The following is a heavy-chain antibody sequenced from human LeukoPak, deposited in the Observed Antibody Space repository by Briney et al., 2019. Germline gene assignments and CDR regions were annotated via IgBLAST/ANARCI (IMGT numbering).Heavy chain of an antibody. Sequence: GGSLRLSCAASGFTFSSYAMSWVRQAPGKGLEWVSAISGSGGSTYYADSVKGRFTISRDNSKNTLYLQMNSLRAEDTAVYYCARPLGRDWYFDLWGRGTLVTVSS. J-gene: IGHJ2*01. CDR1: GFTFSSYA. CDR2: ISGSGGST. CDR3: ARPLGRDWYFDL. V-gene: IGHV3-23*01. D-gene: IGHD7-27*01.